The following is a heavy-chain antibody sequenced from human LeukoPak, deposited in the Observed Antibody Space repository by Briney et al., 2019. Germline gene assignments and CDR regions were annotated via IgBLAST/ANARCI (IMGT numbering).Heavy chain of an antibody. CDR3: ARQTSYYSGSGSYYPGYYFDY. Sequence: SETLSLTCAVSGYSINSGYYWGWIRQPPGKGLEWIGIIYHSGSAYYNPSLRSRVTISVDTSKNQFSLKLSSVTAADTAVYYCARQTSYYSGSGSYYPGYYFDYWGQGTLVTVSS. CDR2: IYHSGSA. J-gene: IGHJ4*02. D-gene: IGHD3-10*01. V-gene: IGHV4-38-2*01. CDR1: GYSINSGYY.